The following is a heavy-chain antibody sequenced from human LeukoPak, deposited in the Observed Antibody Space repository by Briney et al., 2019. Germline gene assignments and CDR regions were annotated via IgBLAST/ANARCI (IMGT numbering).Heavy chain of an antibody. D-gene: IGHD6-19*01. CDR3: AKDNSGWHSFDH. CDR2: ISGSSSNT. Sequence: GGSLRLSCAASGFTFSTYVMNWVRQAPGKGLEWVSDISGSSSNTNYADSVKGRFTISRDNAKNTLYLQMNSLRAEDTAVYFCAKDNSGWHSFDHWGQGILVTVSS. V-gene: IGHV3-23*01. J-gene: IGHJ4*02. CDR1: GFTFSTYV.